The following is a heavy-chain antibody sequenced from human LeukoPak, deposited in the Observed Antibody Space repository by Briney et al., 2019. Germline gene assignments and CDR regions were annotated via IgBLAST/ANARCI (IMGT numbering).Heavy chain of an antibody. Sequence: PGGSLRLSCAASGFSLTTYAMGWVRQAPGKGLEWVSVINDRGDSTYYADSVKGRFTISRDSSKNTLYLQMNSLRCEDTAVYYCAKGRWGLTINNFDIGGQGTMVTVSS. CDR3: AKGRWGLTINNFDI. CDR1: GFSLTTYA. J-gene: IGHJ3*02. D-gene: IGHD3-9*01. V-gene: IGHV3-23*01. CDR2: INDRGDST.